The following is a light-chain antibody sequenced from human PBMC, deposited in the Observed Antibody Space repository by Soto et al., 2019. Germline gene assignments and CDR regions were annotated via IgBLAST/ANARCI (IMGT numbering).Light chain of an antibody. CDR2: WAS. V-gene: IGKV4-1*01. CDR3: QQYYSTCT. CDR1: QSVLYSSNNKNY. J-gene: IGKJ5*01. Sequence: DIVMTQSPESLAVSLGERAAINCKSSQSVLYSSNNKNYLAWYQQKPGQPPKLLIYWASTRESGVPDRFSGSGSGTDFTLTISSLQAEDVAVYYCQQYYSTCTFGQGTRLEIK.